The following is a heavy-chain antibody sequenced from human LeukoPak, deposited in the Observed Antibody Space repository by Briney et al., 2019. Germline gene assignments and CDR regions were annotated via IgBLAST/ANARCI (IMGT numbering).Heavy chain of an antibody. D-gene: IGHD2-15*01. CDR2: IYYSGST. Sequence: SETLSLTCTVSGGSISSSSYYWGWIRQPPGKGLEWIGSIYYSGSTYYNPSLKSRVTISVDTSKNQFSLKLSSVTAADTAVYYCARLRRGGGSCYVDYWGQGTLVTVSS. CDR3: ARLRRGGGSCYVDY. CDR1: GGSISSSSYY. V-gene: IGHV4-39*07. J-gene: IGHJ4*02.